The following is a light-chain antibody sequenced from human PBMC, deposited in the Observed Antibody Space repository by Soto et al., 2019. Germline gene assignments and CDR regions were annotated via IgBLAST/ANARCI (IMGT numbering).Light chain of an antibody. CDR3: KTWDSNTARV. CDR1: NLGDKY. Sequence: SYELTQPPSVSVSPGQTANITCSGDNLGDKYASWYQQKPGQSPVLVIYQDTKRPSGIPERFSGSNSGITATLTISGTQPMDEADYYCKTWDSNTARVFGGGTKLTVL. CDR2: QDT. V-gene: IGLV3-1*01. J-gene: IGLJ2*01.